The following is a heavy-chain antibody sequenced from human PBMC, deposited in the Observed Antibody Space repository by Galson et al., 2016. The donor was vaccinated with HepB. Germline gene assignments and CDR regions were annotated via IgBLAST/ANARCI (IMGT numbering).Heavy chain of an antibody. CDR2: IAKDGGEK. V-gene: IGHV3-7*03. CDR3: TGGPGWTEDY. Sequence: SLRLSCAASGFAFSDSYMGWIRQAPGKGLEWVANIAKDGGEKNYVDSLKGRFAISIDNAKNSLYLQMNSLRVEDTAVYYCTGGPGWTEDYWGQGTLVTVSS. D-gene: IGHD2-15*01. J-gene: IGHJ4*02. CDR1: GFAFSDSY.